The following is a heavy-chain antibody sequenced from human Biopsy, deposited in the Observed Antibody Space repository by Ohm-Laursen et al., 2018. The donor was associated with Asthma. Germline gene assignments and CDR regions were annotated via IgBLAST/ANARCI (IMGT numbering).Heavy chain of an antibody. J-gene: IGHJ5*02. V-gene: IGHV1-2*06. Sequence: ASVKVSCKASGYTFIGYHIHWVRQAPGQGLEWMGRINPNSGGTNYAQKFQGRVTMTSDTSISTAYMELSRLRSDDTALYYCARGQKSPGDRWFDPWGQGTTATVSS. D-gene: IGHD7-27*01. CDR1: GYTFIGYH. CDR2: INPNSGGT. CDR3: ARGQKSPGDRWFDP.